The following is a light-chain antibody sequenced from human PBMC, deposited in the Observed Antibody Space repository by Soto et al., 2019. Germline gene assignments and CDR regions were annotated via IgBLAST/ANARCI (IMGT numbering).Light chain of an antibody. CDR2: AAS. Sequence: DIQMTQSPSSLSASVGDRVTITCRASQSINYYLNWYQQKPGKAPKLLIYAASSLQSGVPSRFSGNGSGTDFNPTISSLQPEDFATYYCQRSYSTPPMYTFGQGTKLEIK. V-gene: IGKV1-39*01. CDR3: QRSYSTPPMYT. CDR1: QSINYY. J-gene: IGKJ2*01.